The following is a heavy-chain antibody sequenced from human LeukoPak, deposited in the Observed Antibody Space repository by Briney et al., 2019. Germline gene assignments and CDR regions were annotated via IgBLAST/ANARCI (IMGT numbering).Heavy chain of an antibody. CDR3: AGRGGLYCSSTSCYAVNWFDP. J-gene: IGHJ5*02. D-gene: IGHD2-2*01. CDR2: INHSGST. Sequence: GSLRLSCTPSAFTFSNYWMTWVRQAPGKGLEWIGEINHSGSTNYNPSLKSRVTISVDTSKNQFSLKLSSVTAADTAVYYCAGRGGLYCSSTSCYAVNWFDPWGQGTLVTVS. V-gene: IGHV4-34*08. CDR1: AFTFSNYW.